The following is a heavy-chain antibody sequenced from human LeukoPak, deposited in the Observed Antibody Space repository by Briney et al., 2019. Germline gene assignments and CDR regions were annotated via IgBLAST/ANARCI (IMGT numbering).Heavy chain of an antibody. CDR2: IWYDGSNR. CDR3: AKILGYCSSTSCPAQDY. V-gene: IGHV3-33*06. D-gene: IGHD2-2*01. Sequence: PGGSLRLSCAASGFTFSSYGMHWVRQAPGKGLGWVAVIWYDGSNRYYADSVKGRFTISRDNSKNTLYLQMNSLRAEDTAVYYCAKILGYCSSTSCPAQDYWGQGTLVTVSS. CDR1: GFTFSSYG. J-gene: IGHJ4*02.